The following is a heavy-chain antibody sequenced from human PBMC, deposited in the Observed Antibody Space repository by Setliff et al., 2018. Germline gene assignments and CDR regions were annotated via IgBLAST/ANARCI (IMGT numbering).Heavy chain of an antibody. CDR3: ARVTGFFYVDA. V-gene: IGHV4-61*09. CDR1: GDSISSRPFY. J-gene: IGHJ6*03. CDR2: IYTSWST. D-gene: IGHD3-3*01. Sequence: SETLSLTCTVSGDSISSRPFYWGWFRQPAGKELEWIGQIYTSWSTIYNPSLKSRVTILLDASKNQFSLRLTSVTAADTAVYYCARVTGFFYVDAWGKGTTVTVSS.